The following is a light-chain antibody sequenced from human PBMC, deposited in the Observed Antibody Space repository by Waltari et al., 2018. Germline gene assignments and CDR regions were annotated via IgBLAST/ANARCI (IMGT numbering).Light chain of an antibody. CDR3: CSYAGSYTFEV. CDR2: DVS. CDR1: SSDVGGYNY. Sequence: QSALTQPRSVSGSPGQSVTISCTGTSSDVGGYNYVSWYQQHPGKAPKLMIYDVSKRRSGVPERFSGSKSGHTASLTISGLQAEDEADYYCCSYAGSYTFEVFGTGTKVTVL. J-gene: IGLJ1*01. V-gene: IGLV2-11*01.